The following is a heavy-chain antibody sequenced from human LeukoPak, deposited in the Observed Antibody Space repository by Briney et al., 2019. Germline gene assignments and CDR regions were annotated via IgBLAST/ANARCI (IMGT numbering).Heavy chain of an antibody. CDR1: GYSITRAYS. CDR2: LYDSGSS. Sequence: SETLSLTCSVSGYSITRAYSWGWVRQPPGKGLEWIGSLYDSGSSYYNPSLKSRVTLSVDTSKNELSLQLSSVTAADTAVYFCARGVGYDDILGSYYGFFDYWGQGTLVAVSS. J-gene: IGHJ4*02. D-gene: IGHD3-22*01. V-gene: IGHV4-38-2*02. CDR3: ARGVGYDDILGSYYGFFDY.